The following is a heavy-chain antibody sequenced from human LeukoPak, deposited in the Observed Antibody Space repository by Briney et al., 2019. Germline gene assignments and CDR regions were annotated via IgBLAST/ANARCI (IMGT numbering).Heavy chain of an antibody. V-gene: IGHV3-30-3*01. Sequence: PGGSLRLSCAAPGFTFSSYAMHWVRQAPGKGLEWVAVISYDGSNKYYADSVKGRFTISRDNSKNTLYLQMNSLRAEDTALYYCARIILDGSYLLDYWGQGTLVTVSS. CDR2: ISYDGSNK. CDR1: GFTFSSYA. J-gene: IGHJ4*02. D-gene: IGHD1-26*01. CDR3: ARIILDGSYLLDY.